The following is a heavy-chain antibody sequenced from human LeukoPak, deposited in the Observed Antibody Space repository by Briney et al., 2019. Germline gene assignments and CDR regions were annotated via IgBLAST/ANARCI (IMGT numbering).Heavy chain of an antibody. Sequence: GRSLRLSCAPAASTFSSYWMHWVRQAPGDGMVWVSRINSDGSSTNYADSVKGQFTISGDNANDTLYLQMNSLRAEDTAVYYCVRYYNSWGQGTLVSVSS. CDR2: INSDGSST. V-gene: IGHV3-74*01. CDR3: VRYYNS. D-gene: IGHD3-22*01. J-gene: IGHJ4*02. CDR1: ASTFSSYW.